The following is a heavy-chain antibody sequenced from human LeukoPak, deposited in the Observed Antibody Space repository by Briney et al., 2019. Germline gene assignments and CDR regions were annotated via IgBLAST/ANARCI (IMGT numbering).Heavy chain of an antibody. CDR2: ISSSGSTI. V-gene: IGHV3-48*03. D-gene: IGHD1-26*01. CDR1: GFTFSSYE. CDR3: AREWKVGATTWGLDY. Sequence: GGSLRLPCAASGFTFSSYEMNWVRQAPGKGLEWVSYISSSGSTIYYADSVKGRFTISRDNAKNSLYLQMNSLRAEDTAVYYCAREWKVGATTWGLDYWGQGTLVTVSS. J-gene: IGHJ4*02.